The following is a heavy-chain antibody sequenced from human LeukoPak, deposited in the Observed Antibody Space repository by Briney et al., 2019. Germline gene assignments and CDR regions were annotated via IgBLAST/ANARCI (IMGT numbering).Heavy chain of an antibody. CDR3: ARIFSSSPARDY. J-gene: IGHJ4*02. D-gene: IGHD6-13*01. CDR1: GFIFSSYA. CDR2: ISGSGGST. Sequence: GGSLRLSCAASGFIFSSYAMSWVRQAPGKGLEWVSAISGSGGSTYYADSVKGRFTISRDNSKNTLYLQMNSLRAEDTAVYFCARIFSSSPARDYWGQGTLVTVSS. V-gene: IGHV3-23*01.